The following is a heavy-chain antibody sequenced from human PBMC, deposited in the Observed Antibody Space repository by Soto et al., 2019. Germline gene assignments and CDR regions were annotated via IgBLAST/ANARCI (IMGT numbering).Heavy chain of an antibody. CDR3: ARGWLGGVASIRGDY. D-gene: IGHD5-12*01. Sequence: EVQLVEFGGGLVQPGRSLRLSCEASGFTFSSYSMNWVRQAPGKGLEWVSYISSSSGPIYYADSVKGRFTISRDNAKNSLYLQMNSLRAEDTAVYYCARGWLGGVASIRGDYWGQGTLVTVSS. CDR1: GFTFSSYS. J-gene: IGHJ4*02. V-gene: IGHV3-48*01. CDR2: ISSSSGPI.